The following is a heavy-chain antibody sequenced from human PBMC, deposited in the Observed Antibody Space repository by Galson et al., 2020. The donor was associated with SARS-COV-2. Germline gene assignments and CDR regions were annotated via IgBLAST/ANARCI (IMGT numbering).Heavy chain of an antibody. CDR3: AKVAVAGTGWWYYYMDV. D-gene: IGHD6-19*01. CDR2: ISWNSGSI. Sequence: GGSLRLSCAASGFTFDDYAMHWVRQAPGKGLEWVSGISWNSGSIGYADSVKGRFTISRDNAKNSLYLQMNSLRAEDTALYYCAKVAVAGTGWWYYYMDVWGKGTTVTVSS. CDR1: GFTFDDYA. J-gene: IGHJ6*03. V-gene: IGHV3-9*01.